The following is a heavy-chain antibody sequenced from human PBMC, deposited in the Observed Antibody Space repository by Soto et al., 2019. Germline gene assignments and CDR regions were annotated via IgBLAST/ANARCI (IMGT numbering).Heavy chain of an antibody. CDR3: ARVVYDGRITIFGVALPYYGMDV. D-gene: IGHD3-3*01. CDR2: IIPIFGTA. Sequence: AASVKVSFKASGGTFSSYAISWLRQAPGQGLEWMGGIIPIFGTANYAQKFQGRVTITADESTSTAYMELSSLRSEDTAVYYCARVVYDGRITIFGVALPYYGMDVWGQGTTVTV. V-gene: IGHV1-69*13. CDR1: GGTFSSYA. J-gene: IGHJ6*02.